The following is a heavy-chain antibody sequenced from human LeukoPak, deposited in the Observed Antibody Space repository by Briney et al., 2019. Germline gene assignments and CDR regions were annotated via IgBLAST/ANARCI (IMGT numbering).Heavy chain of an antibody. CDR3: ARGERSSGWYPRAGSLRAFDI. CDR1: GFSFTDYW. CDR2: IKQDGSDK. Sequence: GGSLRLSCVASGFSFTDYWMNWVRQAPGKGLEWVANIKQDGSDKYYVDSVKGRFTISRDNAKNSLYLQMNSLGAEDTAVYYCARGERSSGWYPRAGSLRAFDIWGQGTMVTVSS. D-gene: IGHD6-19*01. J-gene: IGHJ3*02. V-gene: IGHV3-7*01.